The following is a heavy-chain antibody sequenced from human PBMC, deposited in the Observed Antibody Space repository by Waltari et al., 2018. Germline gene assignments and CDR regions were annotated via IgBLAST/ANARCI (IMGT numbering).Heavy chain of an antibody. CDR1: GFKFDDHA. CDR3: AKARGTTRLLDY. D-gene: IGHD1-1*01. V-gene: IGHV3-9*01. J-gene: IGHJ4*02. CDR2: INWSSNDK. Sequence: EVQLVESGGGLVQPGQSLRLSCAATGFKFDDHAMHWVRQGPGKGLECVAGINWSSNDKDYADSVKGRFTISRDNVENSLYLEMNSLRPEDTAFYFCAKARGTTRLLDYWGQGTLVSGS.